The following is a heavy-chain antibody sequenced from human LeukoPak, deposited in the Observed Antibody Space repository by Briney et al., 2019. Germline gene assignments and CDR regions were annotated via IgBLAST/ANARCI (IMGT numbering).Heavy chain of an antibody. J-gene: IGHJ4*02. CDR1: GFTFSSYS. CDR2: ISSSSSIR. CDR3: ARGGHYDSVWGRYRQKDGFDY. Sequence: GGSLRLSCAASGFTFSSYSMNWVRQAPGKGLEWVLYISSSSSIRYYADSVKGRFTISRDNAKNSLYLQMNSLRAEDTAVYYCARGGHYDSVWGRYRQKDGFDYWGQGTLVTVSS. V-gene: IGHV3-48*01. D-gene: IGHD3-16*02.